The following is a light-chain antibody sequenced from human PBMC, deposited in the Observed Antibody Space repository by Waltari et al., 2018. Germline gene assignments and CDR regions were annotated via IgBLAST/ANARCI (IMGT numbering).Light chain of an antibody. CDR3: LQDHSYPLT. CDR1: QGIRND. Sequence: AIQMTQSPSSLSASLGDRITIPCRASQGIRNDLEWYQQRPGQAPKLLIYGASTLQGGVPSRFSGSGSGTDFSLTINSLQPEDFATYYCLQDHSYPLTFGGGTKVEIK. V-gene: IGKV1-6*01. CDR2: GAS. J-gene: IGKJ4*01.